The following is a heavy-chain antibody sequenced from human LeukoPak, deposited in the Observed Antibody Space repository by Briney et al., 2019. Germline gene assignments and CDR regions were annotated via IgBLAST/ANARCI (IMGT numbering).Heavy chain of an antibody. D-gene: IGHD3-10*01. CDR1: GSSISSSYF. J-gene: IGHJ4*02. Sequence: SETLSLTCTVSGSSISSSYFWGWIRQPPGKGLEWIGYIYYSGSTFYNPSLKSRVTISVDTSKNQFSLKLSTVTAADTAVYYCARDGGYGSGNYYFDYWGQGTLVTVSS. CDR2: IYYSGST. V-gene: IGHV4-38-2*02. CDR3: ARDGGYGSGNYYFDY.